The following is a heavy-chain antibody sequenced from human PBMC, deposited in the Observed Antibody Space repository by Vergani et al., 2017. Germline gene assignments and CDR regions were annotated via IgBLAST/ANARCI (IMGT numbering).Heavy chain of an antibody. CDR1: GGTFSSYT. V-gene: IGHV1-69*02. D-gene: IGHD6-13*01. CDR3: ARAARPPPESPYYYYYGMDV. Sequence: QVQLVQSGAEVKKPGSSVKVSCKASGGTFSSYTISWVRQAPGQGLEWMGRIIPILGIANYAQKFQGRVTITADKSTSTAYMELSGLRSEDTAVYYCARAARPPPESPYYYYYGMDVWGQGTTVTVSS. J-gene: IGHJ6*02. CDR2: IIPILGIA.